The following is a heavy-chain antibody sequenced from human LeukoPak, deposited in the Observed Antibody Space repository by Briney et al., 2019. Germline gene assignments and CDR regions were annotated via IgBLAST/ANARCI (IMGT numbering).Heavy chain of an antibody. CDR1: GFSFRIYG. Sequence: GGSLRLSCAASGFSFRIYGLHWVRQAPGKGLEWVAVIWYDGSKKYYADSVKGRFTISRDNSKNTLYLQMDSLRAEDTAVYYCARENTMVRGVTLYYFDYWGQGTLVTVSS. CDR2: IWYDGSKK. V-gene: IGHV3-33*01. J-gene: IGHJ4*02. D-gene: IGHD3-10*01. CDR3: ARENTMVRGVTLYYFDY.